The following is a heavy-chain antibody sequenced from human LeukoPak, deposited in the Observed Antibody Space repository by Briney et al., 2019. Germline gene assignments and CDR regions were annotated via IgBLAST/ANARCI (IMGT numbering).Heavy chain of an antibody. CDR1: GVSISSYY. V-gene: IGHV4-59*01. CDR2: IYYSGST. J-gene: IGHJ5*02. CDR3: ARRVGCSSTSCITPLFDP. Sequence: PSETLSLTCTVSGVSISSYYWSWIRQPPGKGLEWIAVIYYSGSTNYNPSFKSRGTISVDTSKYQFSLKLSAVTAADTAVYYCARRVGCSSTSCITPLFDPWGQGTLVTVSS. D-gene: IGHD2-2*01.